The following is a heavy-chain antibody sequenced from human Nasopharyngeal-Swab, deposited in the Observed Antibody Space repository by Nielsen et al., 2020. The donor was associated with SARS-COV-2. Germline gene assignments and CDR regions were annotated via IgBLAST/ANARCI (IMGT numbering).Heavy chain of an antibody. J-gene: IGHJ4*02. CDR3: ARDYYENSAYRRPSE. D-gene: IGHD3-22*01. V-gene: IGHV1-46*01. CDR1: GYTFSAYY. Sequence: ASVKVSCKASGYTFSAYYVHWVRQAPGQGLEWMGIINPVGGGTTYAQKFRDRVTMTSDTSANTVYMELTSLTYDDMAVYYCARDYYENSAYRRPSEWGQGTLLTVSP. CDR2: INPVGGGT.